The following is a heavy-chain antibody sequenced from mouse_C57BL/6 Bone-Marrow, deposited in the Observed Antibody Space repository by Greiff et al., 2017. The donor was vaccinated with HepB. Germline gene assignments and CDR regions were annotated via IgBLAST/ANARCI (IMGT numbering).Heavy chain of an antibody. CDR2: INPSNGGT. V-gene: IGHV1-53*01. CDR1: GYTFTSYW. D-gene: IGHD1-1*01. J-gene: IGHJ3*01. Sequence: VQLQQPGTELVKPGASVKLSCKASGYTFTSYWMHWVKQRPGQGLEWIGNINPSNGGTNYNEKFKSKATLTVDKSSSTAYMQLSSLTSEDSAAYYCARGATTVVEPLFAYWGQGTLVTVSA. CDR3: ARGATTVVEPLFAY.